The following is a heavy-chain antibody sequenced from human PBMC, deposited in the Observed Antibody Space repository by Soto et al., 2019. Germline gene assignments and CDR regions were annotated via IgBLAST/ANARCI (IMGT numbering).Heavy chain of an antibody. Sequence: GGSLRLSCAASGFTFSSYAMSWVRQAPGKGLEWVSAISGSGGSTYYADSVKGRFTISRDNSKNTLYLQMNSLRAEDTAVYYCAKMSHIVVVPAAISVDYWGQGTLVTVSS. D-gene: IGHD2-2*01. CDR2: ISGSGGST. J-gene: IGHJ4*02. CDR1: GFTFSSYA. V-gene: IGHV3-23*01. CDR3: AKMSHIVVVPAAISVDY.